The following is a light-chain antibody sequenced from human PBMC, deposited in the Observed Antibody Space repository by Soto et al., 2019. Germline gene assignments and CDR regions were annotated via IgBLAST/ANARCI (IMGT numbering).Light chain of an antibody. J-gene: IGKJ4*01. CDR2: WAS. Sequence: DIVMTQSPDSLAVSLGERATINCKSSQSVLYSSNNKNYLAWYQQKPGQPPKLIIYWASTRESGVPDRFSGSGSGTDFTLTISSLQAEDVAVYYCQQYYSTPLLTFGGGTKVEIK. V-gene: IGKV4-1*01. CDR1: QSVLYSSNNKNY. CDR3: QQYYSTPLLT.